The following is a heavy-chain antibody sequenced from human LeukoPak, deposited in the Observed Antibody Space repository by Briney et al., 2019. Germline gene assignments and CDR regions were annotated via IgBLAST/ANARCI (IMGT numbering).Heavy chain of an antibody. CDR2: ISAHNGNT. CDR3: AREVVNYHGSGSFSPRQDYYGMDV. D-gene: IGHD3-10*01. CDR1: GHSFANYG. Sequence: GASVKVSCKASGHSFANYGFSWVRQAPGQGLEWMGSISAHNGNTNYAQKFQGRVTMTTDTSTTTAYMELRSLRSNDTAVYYCAREVVNYHGSGSFSPRQDYYGMDVWGQGTRVIVPS. J-gene: IGHJ6*02. V-gene: IGHV1-18*04.